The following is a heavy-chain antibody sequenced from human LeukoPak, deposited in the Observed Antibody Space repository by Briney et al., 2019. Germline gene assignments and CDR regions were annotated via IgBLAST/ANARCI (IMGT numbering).Heavy chain of an antibody. CDR1: GFTFSSYA. CDR2: ISYDGSNK. D-gene: IGHD1-26*01. J-gene: IGHJ6*03. CDR3: ARHPGDFTGIVNYYYMDV. Sequence: GGSLRLSCAASGFTFSSYAMHWVRQGPGKGLEWVAIISYDGSNKYYGDSVKGRFTISRDNSNNTLFLQMNSLRPEDTAVYYCARHPGDFTGIVNYYYMDVWGKGATVTVSS. V-gene: IGHV3-30*04.